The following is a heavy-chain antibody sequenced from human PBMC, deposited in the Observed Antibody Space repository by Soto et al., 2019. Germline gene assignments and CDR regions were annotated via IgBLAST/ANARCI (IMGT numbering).Heavy chain of an antibody. Sequence: QVQLQESGPGLVKPSETLSLTCTVSGGSVSSGSYYWSWIRQPPGKGLEWIGYIYYSGSTNYNPSLKSRVTTSVDTSKNPFSLKLSSVTAADTAVYYCARAIVVVPAAPGRFDPWGQGTLVTVSS. V-gene: IGHV4-61*01. CDR2: IYYSGST. J-gene: IGHJ5*02. D-gene: IGHD2-2*01. CDR3: ARAIVVVPAAPGRFDP. CDR1: GGSVSSGSYY.